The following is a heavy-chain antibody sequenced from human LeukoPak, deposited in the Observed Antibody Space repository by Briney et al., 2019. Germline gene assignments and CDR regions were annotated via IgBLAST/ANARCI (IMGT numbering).Heavy chain of an antibody. CDR3: ARDPYDGNYFFDY. Sequence: GASVKVSCKTSGYTFTGYHVHWVRQAPGQGLEWMGWFNANSGATKYAQKFQGRVTMTRDTSIGTDFMELTSLISDDTAIYYCARDPYDGNYFFDYWGQGTLATVAS. J-gene: IGHJ4*02. CDR1: GYTFTGYH. D-gene: IGHD3-3*01. CDR2: FNANSGAT. V-gene: IGHV1-2*02.